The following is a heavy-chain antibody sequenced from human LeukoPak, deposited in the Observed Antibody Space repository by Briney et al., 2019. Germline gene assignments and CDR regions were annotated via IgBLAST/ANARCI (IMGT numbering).Heavy chain of an antibody. J-gene: IGHJ4*02. CDR1: GFTFSSYG. Sequence: GGSLRLSCAASGFTFSSYGMHWVRQAPGKGLEWVAVIWYDGSNKYYADSVKGRFTISRDNSKNTLYLQMNSLRAEDTAVYYCARDGGSGAPLFDYWGQGTLVTVSS. CDR3: ARDGGSGAPLFDY. D-gene: IGHD3-10*01. V-gene: IGHV3-33*01. CDR2: IWYDGSNK.